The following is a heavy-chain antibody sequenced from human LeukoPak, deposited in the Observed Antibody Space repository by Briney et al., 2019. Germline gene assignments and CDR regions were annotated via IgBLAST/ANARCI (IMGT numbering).Heavy chain of an antibody. Sequence: GSLRLSCAASGFTFSSYGMHWVRQAPGKGLEWVAVIWYDGSNKYYADSVKGRFTISRDNSKSTLYLQMNSLRAEDTAVYYCARDSGSRYSYFDYWGQGTLVTVSS. J-gene: IGHJ4*02. CDR2: IWYDGSNK. V-gene: IGHV3-33*01. D-gene: IGHD6-13*01. CDR1: GFTFSSYG. CDR3: ARDSGSRYSYFDY.